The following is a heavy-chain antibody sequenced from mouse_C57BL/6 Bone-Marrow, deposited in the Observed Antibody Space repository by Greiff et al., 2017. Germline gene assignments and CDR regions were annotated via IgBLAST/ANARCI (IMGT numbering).Heavy chain of an antibody. CDR2: IDPENGDT. D-gene: IGHD2-4*01. V-gene: IGHV14-4*01. Sequence: EVQVEESGAELVRPGASVKLSCTASGFNIKDDYMHWVKQRPEQGLEWIGWIDPENGDTEYASKFQGKATLTADTSSNTAYLQLSSLTSEDTADYSCTTGDYDRGFAYWGQGTLVTVSA. CDR1: GFNIKDDY. J-gene: IGHJ3*01. CDR3: TTGDYDRGFAY.